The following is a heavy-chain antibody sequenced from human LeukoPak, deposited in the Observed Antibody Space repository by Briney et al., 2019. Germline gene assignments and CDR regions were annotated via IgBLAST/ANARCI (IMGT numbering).Heavy chain of an antibody. CDR2: IYSGGYT. D-gene: IGHD2-2*01. V-gene: IGHV3-66*01. CDR1: GFTFSSYE. CDR3: ARVVPAATTWFDP. Sequence: PGGSLRLSCAASGFTFSSYEMNWVRQAPGKGLEWVSIIYSGGYTYSADSVKGRFTISRDSFKNTLYLQMNSLRPEDTAVYYCARVVPAATTWFDPWGQGTLVTVSS. J-gene: IGHJ5*02.